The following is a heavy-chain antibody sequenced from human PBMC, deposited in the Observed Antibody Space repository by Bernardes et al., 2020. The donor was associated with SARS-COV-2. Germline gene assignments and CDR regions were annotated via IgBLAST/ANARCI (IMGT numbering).Heavy chain of an antibody. D-gene: IGHD5-12*01. CDR1: GGSFSGYY. CDR2: INHSGST. Sequence: SETLSLTCAVYGGSFSGYYWSWIRQPPGKGLEWIGEINHSGSTNYNPSLKSRVTISVDTSKNQFSLKLSSVTAADTAVYYCARGRGQNYYYYYYMDVWGKGTTVTVSS. J-gene: IGHJ6*03. CDR3: ARGRGQNYYYYYYMDV. V-gene: IGHV4-34*01.